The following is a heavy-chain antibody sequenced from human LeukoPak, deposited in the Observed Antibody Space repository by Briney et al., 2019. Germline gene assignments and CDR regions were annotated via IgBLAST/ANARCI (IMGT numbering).Heavy chain of an antibody. CDR2: ISYDGSNK. V-gene: IGHV3-30-3*01. Sequence: GGSLRLSCAASGFTFSSYAMHWVRQAPGKGLEWVAVISYDGSNKYYADSVEGRFTISRDNSKNTLYLQMNSLRAEDTAVYYCAEMPGIAAAGATRGPYGMDVWGQGTTVTVSS. CDR3: AEMPGIAAAGATRGPYGMDV. D-gene: IGHD6-13*01. J-gene: IGHJ6*02. CDR1: GFTFSSYA.